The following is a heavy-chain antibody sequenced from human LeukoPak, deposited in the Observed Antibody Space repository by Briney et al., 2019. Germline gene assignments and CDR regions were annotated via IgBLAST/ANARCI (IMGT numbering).Heavy chain of an antibody. D-gene: IGHD3-22*01. CDR2: ISGSGGST. V-gene: IGHV3-23*01. CDR1: GLTFSNYV. CDR3: AKNPYYYDSSGY. Sequence: GGSLRLSCAASGLTFSNYVMSWVRQAPGKGLEWVSAISGSGGSTYYADSVKGRFTISRDNSKNTLYLQMNSLRAEDTAVYYCAKNPYYYDSSGYWGQGTLVTVSS. J-gene: IGHJ4*02.